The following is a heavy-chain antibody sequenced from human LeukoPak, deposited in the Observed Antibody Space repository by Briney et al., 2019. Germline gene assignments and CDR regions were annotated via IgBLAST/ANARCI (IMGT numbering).Heavy chain of an antibody. CDR1: GGSISSGSYY. CDR2: IYTSGST. Sequence: SETLSLTCSVSGGSISSGSYYWSWIRQPAGKGLEWIGRIYTSGSTNHNPSLKSRVTISVDTSKNQFSLKLSSVTAADTALYFCARDSILPSAMGYYYMDVWGKGTTVTVSS. CDR3: ARDSILPSAMGYYYMDV. D-gene: IGHD2-2*01. V-gene: IGHV4-61*02. J-gene: IGHJ6*03.